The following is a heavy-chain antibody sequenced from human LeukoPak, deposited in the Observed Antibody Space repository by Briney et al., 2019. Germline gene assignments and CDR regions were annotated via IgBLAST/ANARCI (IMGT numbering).Heavy chain of an antibody. Sequence: ASVKVSCKASGYTFTSYYMHWVRQAPGQGLEWMGIINPSGGSTSYAQKFQGRVTTTRDTTTSTVYMELSSLRSEDTAVYYCATLSYPNYCSSTSCYPFDYWGQGTLVTVSS. CDR2: INPSGGST. CDR3: ATLSYPNYCSSTSCYPFDY. V-gene: IGHV1-46*01. D-gene: IGHD2-2*01. CDR1: GYTFTSYY. J-gene: IGHJ4*02.